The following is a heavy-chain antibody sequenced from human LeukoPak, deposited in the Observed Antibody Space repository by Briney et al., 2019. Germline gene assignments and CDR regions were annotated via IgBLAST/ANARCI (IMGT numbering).Heavy chain of an antibody. D-gene: IGHD1-26*01. CDR1: GYTFTSYD. V-gene: IGHV1-3*01. CDR2: INAGNGNT. Sequence: ASVKVSCKASGYTFTSYDMHWVHQAPGQRLEWMGWINAGNGNTKYSQKFQGRVTITRDTSASTVYMELGSLRSEDTAVYYCARGWDVSPPGGYWGQGTLVTVSS. J-gene: IGHJ4*02. CDR3: ARGWDVSPPGGY.